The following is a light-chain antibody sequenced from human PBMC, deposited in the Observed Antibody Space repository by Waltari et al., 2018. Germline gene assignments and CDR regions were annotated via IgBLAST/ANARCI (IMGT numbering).Light chain of an antibody. CDR1: SGSVSTSYY. CDR3: VLYMGSGLWV. J-gene: IGLJ3*02. Sequence: QTVVTQEPSFSVSLGGTVTLNCGLSSGSVSTSYYPSWYQQTPGQAPRTLIYSTNTRSSGVPDRFSGSILGNKAALTITGAQADDESDYYCVLYMGSGLWVFGGGTKLTVL. V-gene: IGLV8-61*01. CDR2: STN.